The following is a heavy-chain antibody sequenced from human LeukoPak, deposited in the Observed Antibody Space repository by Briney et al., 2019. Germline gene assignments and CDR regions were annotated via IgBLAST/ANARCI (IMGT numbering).Heavy chain of an antibody. CDR3: AILPGYSSGWYEVNY. V-gene: IGHV3-23*01. J-gene: IGHJ4*02. CDR1: GFTFSSYA. D-gene: IGHD6-13*01. CDR2: ISGSGGST. Sequence: GGSLRLSCAASGFTFSSYAMSCVRQAPGKGLEWVSGISGSGGSTYYADSVKSRFTISRDNSRNTLYPQMNSPRAEDTAVYYCAILPGYSSGWYEVNYWGQGTLVTVSS.